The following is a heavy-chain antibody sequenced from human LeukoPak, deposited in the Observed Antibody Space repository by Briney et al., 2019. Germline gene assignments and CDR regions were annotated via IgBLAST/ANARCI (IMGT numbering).Heavy chain of an antibody. CDR3: ARPRDADSYYFDY. V-gene: IGHV5-51*01. J-gene: IGHJ4*02. CDR2: IYPGDSDT. CDR1: GYSFTNYW. D-gene: IGHD5-24*01. Sequence: GESLQISCKGSGYSFTNYWIGWVRQMPGKGVEWMGIIYPGDSDTRYSPSFQGQVTISADTSISTSYLQWSSLRASDTAMYYCARPRDADSYYFDYWGQGTLVTVSS.